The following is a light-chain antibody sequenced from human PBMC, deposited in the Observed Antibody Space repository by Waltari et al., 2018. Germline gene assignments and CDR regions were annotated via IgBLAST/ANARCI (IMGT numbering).Light chain of an antibody. CDR1: KLVEKY. CDR2: QDS. Sequence: SYELTQAPSVSVSPGQTATITCSGEKLVEKYVCWYQQKSGQSPVLVIYQDSKRPSGYPEEFPGSNCGDTATLTISGTPGTDEADYYCQIWDPLVAIGGGTKLAVL. J-gene: IGLJ2*01. CDR3: QIWDPLVA. V-gene: IGLV3-1*01.